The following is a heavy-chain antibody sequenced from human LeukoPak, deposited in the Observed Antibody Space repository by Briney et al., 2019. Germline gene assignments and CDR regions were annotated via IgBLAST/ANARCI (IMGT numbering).Heavy chain of an antibody. D-gene: IGHD6-13*01. CDR2: INHSGST. Sequence: PSETLSLTCAVYGGSFSGYYWSWIRQPPGKALEWIGEINHSGSTNYNPSLKSRVTISVDTSKNQFSLKLSSVTAADTAVYYCARPGSSGTEDYWGQGTLVTVST. CDR3: ARPGSSGTEDY. V-gene: IGHV4-34*01. CDR1: GGSFSGYY. J-gene: IGHJ4*02.